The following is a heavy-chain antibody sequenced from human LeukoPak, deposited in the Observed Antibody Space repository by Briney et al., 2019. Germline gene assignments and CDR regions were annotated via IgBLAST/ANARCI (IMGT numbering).Heavy chain of an antibody. Sequence: PGGSLRLSCAASGFTFSSYGMHWVRQAPGKGLEWVAVIWYDGSNKYYADSVKGRFTISRDDSKNTVSLQMSSLRVEDTAVYYCARGPTVSSTWDYWGQGTLVTVSP. J-gene: IGHJ4*02. CDR1: GFTFSSYG. V-gene: IGHV3-33*01. D-gene: IGHD2-2*01. CDR3: ARGPTVSSTWDY. CDR2: IWYDGSNK.